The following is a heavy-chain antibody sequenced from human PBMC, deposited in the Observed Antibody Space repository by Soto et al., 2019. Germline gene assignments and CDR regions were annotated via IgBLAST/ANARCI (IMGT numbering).Heavy chain of an antibody. V-gene: IGHV4-30-4*01. CDR2: IYYSGTT. Sequence: SETLSLTCTVPGASISSGDYYWTWIRQPPEKGLEWIGYIYYSGTTYYNPSLKSRVSVSLDTSKNRFSLQLTSVTAADTGVYYCALRFGTAWGQGTTVTVSS. D-gene: IGHD5-12*01. CDR3: ALRFGTA. CDR1: GASISSGDYY. J-gene: IGHJ6*02.